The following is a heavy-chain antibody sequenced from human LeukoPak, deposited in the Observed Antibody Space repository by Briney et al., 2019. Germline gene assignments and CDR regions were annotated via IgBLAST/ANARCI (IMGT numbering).Heavy chain of an antibody. V-gene: IGHV4-59*13. CDR1: GDSISYYY. D-gene: IGHD3-22*01. CDR3: ARHHYDSTHDAFDI. Sequence: SETLSLTCTVSGDSISYYYWSWIRQPPGKGLEWFAYIYYTGNANYNPSLKSRVIISVDTSKNQFSLKLNSVTAADTAVYYCARHHYDSTHDAFDIWGQGTMVTVSS. CDR2: IYYTGNA. J-gene: IGHJ3*02.